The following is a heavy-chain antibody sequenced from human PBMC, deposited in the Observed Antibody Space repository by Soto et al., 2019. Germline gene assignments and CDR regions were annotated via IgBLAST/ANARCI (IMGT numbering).Heavy chain of an antibody. Sequence: QVQLQESGPGLVKPSGTLSLTCAVSSGTISSSNWWPWVRQPPGKWLEWIGEINQSGSPNYNPSLRSRVTISVAKSKSQFFLKPSSVTAADTAIYYCAGLGMVAAHREFDPWGQGTLVTVSS. V-gene: IGHV4-4*02. CDR2: INQSGSP. CDR3: AGLGMVAAHREFDP. J-gene: IGHJ5*02. D-gene: IGHD2-15*01. CDR1: SGTISSSNW.